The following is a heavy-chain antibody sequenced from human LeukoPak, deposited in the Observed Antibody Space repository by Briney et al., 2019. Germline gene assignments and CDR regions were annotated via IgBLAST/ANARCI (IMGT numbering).Heavy chain of an antibody. CDR1: GFTFSSYA. CDR2: ISYDGSNK. D-gene: IGHD6-19*01. CDR3: ARVSSGWYFDYFDY. J-gene: IGHJ4*02. V-gene: IGHV3-30*14. Sequence: GGSLRLSCAASGFTFSSYAMHWVRQAPGKGLEWVAVISYDGSNKYYADSVKGRFTISRDNSKNTLYLQMNSLRAEDTAVYYCARVSSGWYFDYFDYWGQGTLVTVSS.